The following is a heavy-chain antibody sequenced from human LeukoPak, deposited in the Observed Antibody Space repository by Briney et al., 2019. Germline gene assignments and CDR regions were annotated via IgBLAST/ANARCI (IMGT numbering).Heavy chain of an antibody. D-gene: IGHD3-22*01. J-gene: IGHJ4*02. V-gene: IGHV3-7*04. Sequence: QPGGSLRLSCAVSGFTFSSYWMTWVRQAPGKGLEWVANIKQDGSEKYYVDSVKGRFTISRDNPKNSLYLQMNSLRAEDTAVYYCARGLLGSSAYYNNWGQGTLVTVSS. CDR1: GFTFSSYW. CDR3: ARGLLGSSAYYNN. CDR2: IKQDGSEK.